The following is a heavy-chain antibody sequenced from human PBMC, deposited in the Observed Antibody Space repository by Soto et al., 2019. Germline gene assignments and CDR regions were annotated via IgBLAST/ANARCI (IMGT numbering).Heavy chain of an antibody. D-gene: IGHD2-15*01. CDR3: ARPFFSGTKGFDP. Sequence: GASLKVSCKASGYTFTGYYMHCVRQAPGQGLEWMGWINPNSGGTNYAQNIQGRVTMTRDTSISTAYMELSRLTYDDTAVYYCARPFFSGTKGFDPWGQGTLVTSPQ. J-gene: IGHJ5*02. V-gene: IGHV1-2*02. CDR2: INPNSGGT. CDR1: GYTFTGYY.